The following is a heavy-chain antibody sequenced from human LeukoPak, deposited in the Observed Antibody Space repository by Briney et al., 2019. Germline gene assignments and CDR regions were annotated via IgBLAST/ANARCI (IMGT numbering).Heavy chain of an antibody. CDR1: GFTFSTYG. J-gene: IGHJ6*03. V-gene: IGHV3-23*01. CDR3: AKDGYLYYYYMDV. CDR2: ISGSGGST. D-gene: IGHD1-1*01. Sequence: GGSLRLSCVASGFTFSTYGMSWVRQAPGKGLEWVSAISGSGGSTYYADSVKGRFTISRDNSKNTLYLQMNSLRAEDTAVYYCAKDGYLYYYYMDVWGKGTTVTISS.